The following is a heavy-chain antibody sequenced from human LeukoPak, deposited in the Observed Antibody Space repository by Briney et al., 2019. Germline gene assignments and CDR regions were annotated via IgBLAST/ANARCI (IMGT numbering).Heavy chain of an antibody. CDR3: ARASAALTAGAFDI. D-gene: IGHD6-13*01. V-gene: IGHV3-33*01. CDR2: IWSHGNEK. CDR1: GFTFSFYG. Sequence: GGSLRLSCAASGFTFSFYGMHWVRQAPGKGLKWVAVIWSHGNEKYYADSVEGRFTVSRDNSKNTLYLQMNSLRDEDTAVYYCARASAALTAGAFDIWGQGTMVTVSS. J-gene: IGHJ3*02.